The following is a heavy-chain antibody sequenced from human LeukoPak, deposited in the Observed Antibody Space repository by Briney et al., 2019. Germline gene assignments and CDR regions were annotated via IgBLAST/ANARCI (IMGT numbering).Heavy chain of an antibody. J-gene: IGHJ4*02. CDR3: VKDHGAYDLDS. CDR2: IRSDGSTS. V-gene: IGHV3-30*02. Sequence: GGSLRLSCAASGFTFSSYSMHWVRQAPGRGLQWVSHIRSDGSTSYCADSVKGRFTISRDNSKNTLYLQMNSLRPEDTAIYFCVKDHGAYDLDSWGQGTLVTVSS. CDR1: GFTFSSYS. D-gene: IGHD4-17*01.